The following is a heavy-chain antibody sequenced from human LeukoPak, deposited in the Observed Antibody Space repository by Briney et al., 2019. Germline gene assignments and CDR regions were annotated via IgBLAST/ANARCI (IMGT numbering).Heavy chain of an antibody. CDR2: ISAYNGNT. CDR1: GYTFTTFG. Sequence: ASVKVSCKASGYTFTTFGISWVRQAPGQGLEWMGWISAYNGNTNYAQKFQGRVTMTTDTPTSTAYMELRSLRSGDTAVYYCVRGARGSRSGFDYWGQGTLVTVSS. V-gene: IGHV1-18*01. D-gene: IGHD3-10*01. J-gene: IGHJ4*02. CDR3: VRGARGSRSGFDY.